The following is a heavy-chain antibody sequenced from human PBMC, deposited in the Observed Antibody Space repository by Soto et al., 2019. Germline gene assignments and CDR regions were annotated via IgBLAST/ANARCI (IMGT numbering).Heavy chain of an antibody. Sequence: ASVKVSCKASGFTFNTYFMHWLRQAPGQGLEWLGIISPSGDATSYAEKFKGRVTVTKDTSTTTVYMELSSLRPEDTAVYYCARDWRYSSGLDYWGQGXLVTVSS. D-gene: IGHD6-19*01. CDR3: ARDWRYSSGLDY. CDR1: GFTFNTYF. J-gene: IGHJ4*02. CDR2: ISPSGDAT. V-gene: IGHV1-46*02.